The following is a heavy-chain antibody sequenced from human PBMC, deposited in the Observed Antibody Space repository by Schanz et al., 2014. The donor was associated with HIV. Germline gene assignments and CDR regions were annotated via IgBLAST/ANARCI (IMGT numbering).Heavy chain of an antibody. CDR2: IRYDGVNK. V-gene: IGHV3-33*08. Sequence: VQLLESGGGLVQPGGSLRVSCAASGFTFSSYGMHWVRQAPGKGLEWVAVIRYDGVNKYYADSVKGRFTISRDNSRNQMYLQMNSLRTEDTAVYYCARVANWDYYGMDVWGRGTTVTVSS. CDR3: ARVANWDYYGMDV. J-gene: IGHJ6*02. CDR1: GFTFSSYG. D-gene: IGHD3-16*01.